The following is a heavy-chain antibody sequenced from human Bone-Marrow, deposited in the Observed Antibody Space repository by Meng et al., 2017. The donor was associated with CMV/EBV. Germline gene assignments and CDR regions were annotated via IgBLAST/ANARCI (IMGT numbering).Heavy chain of an antibody. CDR2: ISAYNGNA. J-gene: IGHJ5*02. V-gene: IGHV1-18*01. Sequence: ASVKVSCKASGYTFTSYDISWVRQAPGHGLEWMGWISAYNGNANYAQKLQGRVTMTTDTSTSTAYMELRSLGSDDTAVYYCAREGGGNGANWFDPWGQGTLVTVSS. CDR1: GYTFTSYD. D-gene: IGHD3-16*01. CDR3: AREGGGNGANWFDP.